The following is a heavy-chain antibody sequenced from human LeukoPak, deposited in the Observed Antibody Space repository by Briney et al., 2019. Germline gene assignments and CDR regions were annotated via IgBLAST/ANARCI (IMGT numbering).Heavy chain of an antibody. V-gene: IGHV4-31*03. CDR1: GGSISSGGYY. CDR2: ISNGGST. J-gene: IGHJ4*02. CDR3: ASRYDYSNYIDY. D-gene: IGHD4-11*01. Sequence: PSETLSLTCTVSGGSISSGGYYWSWLRQHPGKGLEWIGYISNGGSTYDNPSLKSRVTISVDTSKNQFSLKLSSVTAADTAVYYCASRYDYSNYIDYWGQGTLVTVSS.